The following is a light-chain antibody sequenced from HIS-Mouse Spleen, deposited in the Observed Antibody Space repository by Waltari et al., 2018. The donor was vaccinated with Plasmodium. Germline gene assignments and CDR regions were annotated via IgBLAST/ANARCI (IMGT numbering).Light chain of an antibody. CDR1: SSNIGNNY. Sequence: QSVLTQPPSVSAAPGQKVTISCSGSSSNIGNNYVSWYQQLPRTAPKLLIYTNKKGTTEITDRYCGSKSGTSATLGITGRQTGDEADYYCGTWDSSLSAGVVFGGGTKLTVL. V-gene: IGLV1-51*01. J-gene: IGLJ2*01. CDR3: GTWDSSLSAGVV. CDR2: TNK.